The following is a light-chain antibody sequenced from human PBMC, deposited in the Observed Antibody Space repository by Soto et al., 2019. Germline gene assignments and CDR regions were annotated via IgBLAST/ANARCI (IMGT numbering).Light chain of an antibody. CDR2: TDN. J-gene: IGLJ2*01. CDR1: SSNIGTNA. V-gene: IGLV1-44*01. CDR3: AAWDASLSAVV. Sequence: QSVLTQPPSASGTPGQRVTFSCSGSSSNIGTNAVNWYQQLPGTAPKLIIYTDNQRPSGVPDRFSASKSGTSASLAISGLHSEDEADYYCAAWDASLSAVVFGGGTKLTVL.